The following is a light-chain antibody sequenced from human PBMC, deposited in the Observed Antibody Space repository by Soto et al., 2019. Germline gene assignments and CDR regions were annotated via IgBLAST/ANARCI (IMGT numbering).Light chain of an antibody. CDR2: SND. V-gene: IGLV1-44*01. Sequence: QSVLTQPPSASGTPGQRVTISCSGSSSNIGSNSVNWYQQLPGTAPKLLIYSNDRRPSGVPDRFSGSKSGTSASLAISGLQSEDEADYYCAAWDESLNGYVFGTGSRSPS. CDR3: AAWDESLNGYV. CDR1: SSNIGSNS. J-gene: IGLJ1*01.